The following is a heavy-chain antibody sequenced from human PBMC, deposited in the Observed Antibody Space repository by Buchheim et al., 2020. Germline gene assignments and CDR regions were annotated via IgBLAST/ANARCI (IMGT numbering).Heavy chain of an antibody. Sequence: QVQLQESGPGLVKPSQTLSLTCTVSGGSISSGGYYWSWIRQHPGKGLEWIGYIYSSGSPSYTPSLKSRVTISVATSKNQFSLKLSAVTAADTAVYDCARVPRFEIERGYFDYWGQGTL. CDR3: ARVPRFEIERGYFDY. CDR1: GGSISSGGYY. CDR2: IYSSGSP. V-gene: IGHV4-31*03. D-gene: IGHD1-1*01. J-gene: IGHJ4*02.